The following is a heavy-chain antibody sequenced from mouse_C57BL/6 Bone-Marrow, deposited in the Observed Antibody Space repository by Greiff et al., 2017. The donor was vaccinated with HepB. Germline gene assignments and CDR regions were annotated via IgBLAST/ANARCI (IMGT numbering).Heavy chain of an antibody. CDR1: GYAFSSSW. V-gene: IGHV1-82*01. J-gene: IGHJ2*01. CDR2: IYPGDGDT. D-gene: IGHD1-1*01. CDR3: AKTINYYGPDY. Sequence: VQLQESGPELVKPGASVKISCKASGYAFSSSWMNWVKQRPGKGLEWIGRIYPGDGDTNYNGKFKGKATLTADKSSSTAYMQLSSLTSEDSAVYFCAKTINYYGPDYWGQGTTLTVSS.